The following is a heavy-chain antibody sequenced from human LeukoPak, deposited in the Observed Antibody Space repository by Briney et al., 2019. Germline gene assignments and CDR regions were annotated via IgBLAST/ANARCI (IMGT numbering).Heavy chain of an antibody. Sequence: ASVKVSCKASGYTFTSYGISWVRQAPGQGLEWMGWNSAYNGNTNYAQKLQGRVTMTTDTSTSTAYMELRSLRSDDTAVYYCARLEPGDHYYYGMDVWGQGTTVTVSS. CDR2: NSAYNGNT. D-gene: IGHD5-24*01. CDR1: GYTFTSYG. V-gene: IGHV1-18*01. CDR3: ARLEPGDHYYYGMDV. J-gene: IGHJ6*02.